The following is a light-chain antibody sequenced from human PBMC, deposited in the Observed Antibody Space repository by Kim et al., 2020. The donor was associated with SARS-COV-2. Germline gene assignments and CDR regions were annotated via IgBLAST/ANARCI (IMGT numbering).Light chain of an antibody. J-gene: IGLJ2*01. V-gene: IGLV3-19*01. CDR3: NSRDSSGNHLVV. CDR1: SLRSYY. CDR2: GKN. Sequence: SSELTQDPAVSVALGQTVRITCQGDSLRSYYASWYQQKPGQAPVLVIYGKNNRPSGIPDRFSCSSSGNTASLTITGAQAEDEADYYCNSRDSSGNHLVVF.